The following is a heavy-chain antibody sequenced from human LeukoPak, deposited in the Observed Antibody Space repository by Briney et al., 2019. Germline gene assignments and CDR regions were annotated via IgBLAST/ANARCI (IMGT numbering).Heavy chain of an antibody. J-gene: IGHJ4*02. Sequence: GGSLRLSCAASGFTFSSYSMNWVRQAPGKGLEWVSSISSSSSYIYYADSVKGRFTISRDNAKNSLYLQMNSLRAEDTAVYYCAKERPIVVVVAATFLFDYWGQGTLVTVSS. V-gene: IGHV3-21*01. CDR3: AKERPIVVVVAATFLFDY. D-gene: IGHD2-15*01. CDR2: ISSSSSYI. CDR1: GFTFSSYS.